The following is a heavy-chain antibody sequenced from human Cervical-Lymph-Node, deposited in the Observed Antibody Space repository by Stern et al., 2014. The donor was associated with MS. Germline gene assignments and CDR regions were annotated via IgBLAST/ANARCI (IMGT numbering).Heavy chain of an antibody. CDR1: GFSLSNYG. CDR3: MGVGDAMHV. CDR2: MSFVGGNK. V-gene: IGHV3-30*03. J-gene: IGHJ6*02. Sequence: VQLVESGGGVVQPGRSLTLSFAASGFSLSNYGMYWVRQAPGKGLEWVAVMSFVGGNKKYGDSVKGRFSISRDMANNTLFLQMNSLRPEDTAVYYCMGVGDAMHVWGQGTTVIVSS.